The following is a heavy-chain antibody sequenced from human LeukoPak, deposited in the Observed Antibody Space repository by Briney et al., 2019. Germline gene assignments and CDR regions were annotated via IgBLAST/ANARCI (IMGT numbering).Heavy chain of an antibody. CDR1: GGSFSGYY. J-gene: IGHJ4*02. CDR3: ATSSSWYFGY. V-gene: IGHV4-34*01. D-gene: IGHD6-13*01. CDR2: INHSGST. Sequence: PSETLSLTCAVYGGSFSGYYWSWIRQPPGKGLEWIGEINHSGSTNYNPSLKSRVTISEDTSENQFSLKLNSVTAADTAVYYCATSSSWYFGYWGQGTLVTVSS.